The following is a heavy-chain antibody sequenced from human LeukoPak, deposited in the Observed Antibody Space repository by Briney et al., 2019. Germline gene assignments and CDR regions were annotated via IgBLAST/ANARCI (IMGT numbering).Heavy chain of an antibody. J-gene: IGHJ4*02. V-gene: IGHV1-69*04. CDR2: ITPILGIA. D-gene: IGHD3-22*01. CDR1: GGTFSSYA. Sequence: SVKVSCKASGGTFSSYAISWVRQAPGQGLEWMGRITPILGIANYAQKFQGRVTITADKSTSTAYMELSSLRSEDTAVYYCARDDSSGYIVLWGQGTLVTVSS. CDR3: ARDDSSGYIVL.